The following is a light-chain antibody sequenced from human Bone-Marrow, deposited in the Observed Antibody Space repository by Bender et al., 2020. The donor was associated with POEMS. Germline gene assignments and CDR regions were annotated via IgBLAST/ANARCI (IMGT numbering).Light chain of an antibody. Sequence: QTVVTQEPSFSVSPGGTATLTCGLSSGAVSADYYPSWYQQAPGQAPRTLIYVTDTRSSGVPDRFSGSILGNKAALTITGAQADDESDYYCVLYMGSGISVFGGGTKLTVL. V-gene: IGLV8-61*01. CDR1: SGAVSADYY. CDR3: VLYMGSGISV. CDR2: VTD. J-gene: IGLJ3*02.